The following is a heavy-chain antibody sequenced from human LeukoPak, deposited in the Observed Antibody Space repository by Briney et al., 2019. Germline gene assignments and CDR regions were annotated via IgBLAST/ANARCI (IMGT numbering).Heavy chain of an antibody. CDR1: GFTFSSYA. Sequence: GGSLRLSCAASGFTFSSYAMSWVRQAPGKGLEWVSAISGSGGSTYYADSVKGRFTISRNNSKNTLYLQMNSLRAEDTAVYYCAKDVMNSGSWGDYWGQGTLVTVSS. CDR2: ISGSGGST. CDR3: AKDVMNSGSWGDY. D-gene: IGHD1-26*01. J-gene: IGHJ4*02. V-gene: IGHV3-23*01.